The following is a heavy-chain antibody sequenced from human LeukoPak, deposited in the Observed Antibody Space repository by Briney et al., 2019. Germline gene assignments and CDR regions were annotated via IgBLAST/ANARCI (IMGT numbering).Heavy chain of an antibody. CDR2: IYYSGST. CDR1: GGSISSSSYY. V-gene: IGHV4-39*07. D-gene: IGHD2/OR15-2a*01. Sequence: SETLSLTCTVSGGSISSSSYYWGWIRQPPGKGLEWIGSIYYSGSTNYNPSLKSRVTISVDTSKNQFSLKLSSVTAADTAVYYCARLPRILAGTEEYWGQGTLVTVSS. CDR3: ARLPRILAGTEEY. J-gene: IGHJ4*02.